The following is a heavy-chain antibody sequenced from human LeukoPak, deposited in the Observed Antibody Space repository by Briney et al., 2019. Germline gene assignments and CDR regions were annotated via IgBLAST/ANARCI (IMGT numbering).Heavy chain of an antibody. Sequence: GGSLRLSCAASGFTFSSYAMSWVRQVPGKGLEWVSAISGSGGSTYYADSVKGRFTISRDNSKNTLYLQMNGLRVEDTAVYYCAIEGGTGWYDDYWGQGTLVTVSS. CDR1: GFTFSSYA. J-gene: IGHJ4*02. CDR3: AIEGGTGWYDDY. CDR2: ISGSGGST. V-gene: IGHV3-23*01. D-gene: IGHD6-19*01.